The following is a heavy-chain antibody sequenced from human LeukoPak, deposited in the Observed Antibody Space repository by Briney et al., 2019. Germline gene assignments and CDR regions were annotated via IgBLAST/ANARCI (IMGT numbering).Heavy chain of an antibody. CDR3: ARGRYCSGGTCYFDY. CDR2: INSDGTTT. Sequence: GGSLRLSCAASGFSFSSYLMHWVRQAPGKGLVWVSRINSDGTTTTYADSVKGRFTVSRDNAKNTLYLQMNSLRAEDTAVYYCARGRYCSGGTCYFDYWGQGALVTVSS. D-gene: IGHD2-15*01. J-gene: IGHJ4*02. V-gene: IGHV3-74*01. CDR1: GFSFSSYL.